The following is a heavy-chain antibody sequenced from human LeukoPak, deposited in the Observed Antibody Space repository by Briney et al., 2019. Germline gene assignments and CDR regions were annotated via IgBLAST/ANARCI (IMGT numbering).Heavy chain of an antibody. J-gene: IGHJ4*02. V-gene: IGHV4-30-4*08. CDR3: ARWRMVRGVIIPADDY. Sequence: SETLSLTCTVSGGSIRSGDYYWSWIRQPPGKGLEWIAYIFYSGSTYYNPSLKSRVTIPVDTSKNQFSLKLSSVTAADTAVYYCARWRMVRGVIIPADDYWGQGTLVTVSS. CDR2: IFYSGST. D-gene: IGHD3-10*01. CDR1: GGSIRSGDYY.